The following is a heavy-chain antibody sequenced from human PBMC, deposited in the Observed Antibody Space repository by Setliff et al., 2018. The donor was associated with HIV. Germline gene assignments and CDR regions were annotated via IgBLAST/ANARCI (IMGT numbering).Heavy chain of an antibody. V-gene: IGHV4-4*09. CDR2: IYTSGTT. CDR1: GVSISGHF. Sequence: PSETLSLTCFASGVSISGHFWGWIRQPPGKGLEWIGYIYTSGTTEYNPSLDSRVTISVDTSRDQFFLNLRSVTAADTALYFCARLIHTGLLYFDYWG. CDR3: ARLIHTGLLYFDY. D-gene: IGHD2-8*02. J-gene: IGHJ4*01.